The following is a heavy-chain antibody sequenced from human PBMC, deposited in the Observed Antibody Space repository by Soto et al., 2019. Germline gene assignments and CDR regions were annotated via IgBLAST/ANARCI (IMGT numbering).Heavy chain of an antibody. D-gene: IGHD3-22*01. CDR1: GFTFSSYS. J-gene: IGHJ6*02. CDR2: ISSSSSYI. Sequence: SLRLSCAASGFTFSSYSMNWVRQAPGKGLEWVSSISSSSSYIYYADSVKGRFTISRDNAKNSLYLQMNSLRAEDTAVYCCARSGLNYYDSSGSTGGMDVWGQGTTVTVSS. CDR3: ARSGLNYYDSSGSTGGMDV. V-gene: IGHV3-21*01.